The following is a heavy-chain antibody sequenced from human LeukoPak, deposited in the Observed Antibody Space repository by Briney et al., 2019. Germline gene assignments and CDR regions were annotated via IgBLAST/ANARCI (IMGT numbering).Heavy chain of an antibody. J-gene: IGHJ2*01. V-gene: IGHV4-59*11. CDR1: GDSISSHF. CDR2: IYYSGTT. CDR3: ARDKGPYWYFDL. Sequence: SETLSLTCTVSGDSISSHFWNWIRQPPGKGLEWIGNIYYSGTTDYNPSLKSRVTISVDTSKNQVSLKVRSVTAADTAVYYCARDKGPYWYFDLWGRGTLVTVSS.